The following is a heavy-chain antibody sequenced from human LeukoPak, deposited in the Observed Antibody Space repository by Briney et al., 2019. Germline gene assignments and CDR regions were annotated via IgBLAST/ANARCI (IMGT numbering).Heavy chain of an antibody. CDR2: FYHSGGT. CDR1: GGSVISYY. D-gene: IGHD2-8*02. Sequence: SETLSLTCSVSGGSVISYYWHWIRQPPGEGLEWIGSFYHSGGTHYNPPLKSPVTVSLDTSRNQFSLKLTSVTAADTAAYYCARGNGTGLYWSGLFDYWGQGTPVTVSS. CDR3: ARGNGTGLYWSGLFDY. J-gene: IGHJ4*02. V-gene: IGHV4-59*02.